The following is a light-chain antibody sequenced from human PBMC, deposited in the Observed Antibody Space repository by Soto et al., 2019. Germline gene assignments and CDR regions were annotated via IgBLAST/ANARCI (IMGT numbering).Light chain of an antibody. J-gene: IGKJ5*01. CDR3: QQSYSTPIT. CDR1: QSISSY. V-gene: IGKV1-39*01. Sequence: DIQMTQSPSSLSASVGDRVTITCRASQSISSYLNWYQQKPGKAPKXLVYAASSLQSGVPSRFSVSLSGTDVTLTLRSLQPEDGSTYDGQQSYSTPITFGQGTRLEI. CDR2: AAS.